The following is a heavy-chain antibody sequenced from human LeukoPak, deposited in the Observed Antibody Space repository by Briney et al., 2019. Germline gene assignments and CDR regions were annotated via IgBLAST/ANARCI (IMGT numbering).Heavy chain of an antibody. CDR2: INPSGGST. CDR3: ASSLHDYDFWSGYYPYYFDY. Sequence: ASVKVSCKASGYTFTSYYMHWVQQAPGQGLEWMGIINPSGGSTNYAQKFQGRVTITADESTSTAYMELSSLRSEDTAVYYCASSLHDYDFWSGYYPYYFDYWGQGALVTVSS. J-gene: IGHJ4*02. V-gene: IGHV1-46*01. CDR1: GYTFTSYY. D-gene: IGHD3-3*01.